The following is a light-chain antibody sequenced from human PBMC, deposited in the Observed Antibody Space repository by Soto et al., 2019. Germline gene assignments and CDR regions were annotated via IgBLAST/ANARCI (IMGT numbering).Light chain of an antibody. Sequence: SSELTQPPSVSVSPGQTASITCSGDKLGDKYACWYQQKPGQSPVLVIYQDSKLPSGIPERFSGSNSGNTATLAISGTQAMDEADYYCQAWDSSTGGVFGGGTKLTVL. CDR2: QDS. V-gene: IGLV3-1*01. CDR3: QAWDSSTGGV. CDR1: KLGDKY. J-gene: IGLJ2*01.